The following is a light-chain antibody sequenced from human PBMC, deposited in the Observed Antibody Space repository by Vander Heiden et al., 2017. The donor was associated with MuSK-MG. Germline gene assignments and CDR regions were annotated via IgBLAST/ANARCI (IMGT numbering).Light chain of an antibody. Sequence: DIVLTQSPDSLAVSLGERATINCKSSQSVLYSSNNKNYLAWYQQKPGQPPKRRIYWASTRESGVPDRFSGSGSGTDFTLTISSLQAEDVAVYYCQQYDSTPSTFGQGTKLEIK. CDR2: WAS. V-gene: IGKV4-1*01. CDR1: QSVLYSSNNKNY. CDR3: QQYDSTPST. J-gene: IGKJ2*02.